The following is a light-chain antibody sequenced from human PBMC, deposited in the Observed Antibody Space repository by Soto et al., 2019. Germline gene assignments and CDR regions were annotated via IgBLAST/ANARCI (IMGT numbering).Light chain of an antibody. V-gene: IGKV2-24*01. Sequence: MVMTQTHLSSLVTLAQPPPISYRSSQNFLPSDGNTYYSCIQQRPGQPPRPLIYKISNRFSGVPDRFSGSGAGTDFTLKISRVEAEDVGVYYCMQATQFPTFGQGTRLEIK. CDR2: KIS. CDR3: MQATQFPT. J-gene: IGKJ5*01. CDR1: QNFLPSDGNTY.